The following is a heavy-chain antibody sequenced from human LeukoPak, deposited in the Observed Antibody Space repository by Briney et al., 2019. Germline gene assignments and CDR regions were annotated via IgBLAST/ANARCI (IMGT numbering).Heavy chain of an antibody. CDR3: ARFTPTAMVTADY. J-gene: IGHJ4*02. CDR2: ISSSSYI. D-gene: IGHD5-18*01. CDR1: GFTFSSYS. V-gene: IGHV3-21*01. Sequence: GGSLRLSCAASGFTFSSYSMKWVRQAPGKGLEWVSSISSSSYIYYADSVKGRFTISRDNAKNSLYLQMNSLRAEDTAVYYCARFTPTAMVTADYWGQGTLVTVSS.